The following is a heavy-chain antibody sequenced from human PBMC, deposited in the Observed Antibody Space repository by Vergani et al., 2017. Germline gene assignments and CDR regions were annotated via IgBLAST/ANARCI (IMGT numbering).Heavy chain of an antibody. J-gene: IGHJ6*02. CDR3: ARRQWLGDGMDV. Sequence: QLQLQESGPGLVKPSETLSLTCTVSGGSISSSSYYWGWIRQPPGKGLEWIGSIYYSGSTYYNPSLKSRVTISVDTSKNQFSLKLSSVTAADTAVYYCARRQWLGDGMDVWGQGTTVTVSS. CDR1: GGSISSSSYY. V-gene: IGHV4-39*01. D-gene: IGHD6-19*01. CDR2: IYYSGST.